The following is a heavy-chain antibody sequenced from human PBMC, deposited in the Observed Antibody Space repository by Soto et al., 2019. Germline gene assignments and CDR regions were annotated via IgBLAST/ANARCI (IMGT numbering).Heavy chain of an antibody. J-gene: IGHJ4*02. D-gene: IGHD4-17*01. V-gene: IGHV4-4*02. CDR3: ARYDFGTFDY. Sequence: SETLSLTCAVSGDSISSSFWWSWVRQPPGKGLEWIWEIYHTESTVYNPSLKSRVTISVDKSKNQFSLNLDSVTAADTAVYYCARYDFGTFDYWGRGILVTVSS. CDR1: GDSISSSFW. CDR2: IYHTEST.